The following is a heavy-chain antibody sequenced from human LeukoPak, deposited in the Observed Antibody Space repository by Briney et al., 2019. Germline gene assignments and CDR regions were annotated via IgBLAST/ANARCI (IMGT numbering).Heavy chain of an antibody. Sequence: TGGSLRLSCAASGFTFSSYAMSWVRQAPGKGLEWFSTISSSGASTWYADSVKGRFTISRDNSKNTLYLQMNSLRAEDTAVYYCAKVPNSGWIFDYWGQGTLVTVSS. V-gene: IGHV3-23*01. D-gene: IGHD6-19*01. CDR3: AKVPNSGWIFDY. J-gene: IGHJ4*02. CDR1: GFTFSSYA. CDR2: ISSSGAST.